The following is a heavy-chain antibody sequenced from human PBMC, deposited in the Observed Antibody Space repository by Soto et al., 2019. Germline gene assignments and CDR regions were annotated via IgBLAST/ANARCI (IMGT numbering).Heavy chain of an antibody. D-gene: IGHD3-3*01. CDR2: ISGSGGST. J-gene: IGHJ6*03. V-gene: IGHV3-23*01. CDR1: GFTFSSYA. Sequence: GGSLRLSCAASGFTFSSYAMSWVRQAPGKGLEWVSAISGSGGSTYYADSVKGRFTISRDNSKNTLYLQMNSLRAEDTAVYYCAKDAQDDFWSGYYLSYYYMDVWGKGTTVTVSS. CDR3: AKDAQDDFWSGYYLSYYYMDV.